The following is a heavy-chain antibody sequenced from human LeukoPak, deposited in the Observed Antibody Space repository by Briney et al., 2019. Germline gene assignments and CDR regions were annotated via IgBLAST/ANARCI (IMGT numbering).Heavy chain of an antibody. D-gene: IGHD6-13*01. CDR2: ISASGTNT. CDR1: GFTFSNYA. Sequence: GGSLRLSCAASGFTFSNYAMSWVRQAPGKGLEWVSGISASGTNTYDADSVKGRFTISRDNSKNTPYLQMNSLRAEDTALYYCAKLPYSSSWDHFDYWGQGTLVSVSS. CDR3: AKLPYSSSWDHFDY. V-gene: IGHV3-23*01. J-gene: IGHJ4*02.